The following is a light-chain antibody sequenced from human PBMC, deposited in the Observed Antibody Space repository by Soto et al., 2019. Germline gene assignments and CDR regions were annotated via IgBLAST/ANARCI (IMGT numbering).Light chain of an antibody. J-gene: IGLJ2*01. V-gene: IGLV2-14*03. CDR1: SGDVGGYDY. CDR3: CSYTTSSTLV. CDR2: DVS. Sequence: QSVLTQPASVSGSPGQSITISCTGTSGDVGGYDYVSWYQHHPGKAPKLMIYDVSHRPSGVSNRFSGSKSGNTASLTISGLQAEDEADYYCCSYTTSSTLVFGGGTKLTVL.